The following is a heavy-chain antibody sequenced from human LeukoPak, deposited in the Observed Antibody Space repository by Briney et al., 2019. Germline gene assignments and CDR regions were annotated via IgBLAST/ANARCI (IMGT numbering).Heavy chain of an antibody. Sequence: GGSLRLSCAASGFTFSSYAMHWVRQAPGKGLEWVAVISYDGSNKYYADSVKGRFTISRDNSKNTLYLQMNSLRAEDTAVYYCANGLVYFDYWGQGTLVTVSS. V-gene: IGHV3-30*04. CDR2: ISYDGSNK. CDR3: ANGLVYFDY. J-gene: IGHJ4*02. CDR1: GFTFSSYA.